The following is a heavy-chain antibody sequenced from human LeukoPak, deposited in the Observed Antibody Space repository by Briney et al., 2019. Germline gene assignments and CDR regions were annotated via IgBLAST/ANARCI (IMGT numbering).Heavy chain of an antibody. Sequence: GGSLRLSCAASGFTFSNYSMSWVRQAPGKGLEWVSLISTSGDSTYYADSVKGRFTISRDNSKNTLYLQMNSLRAEDTAVYYCAKEDQAAAGHYWGQGTLVTVSS. V-gene: IGHV3-23*01. D-gene: IGHD6-13*01. CDR1: GFTFSNYS. CDR3: AKEDQAAAGHY. CDR2: ISTSGDST. J-gene: IGHJ4*02.